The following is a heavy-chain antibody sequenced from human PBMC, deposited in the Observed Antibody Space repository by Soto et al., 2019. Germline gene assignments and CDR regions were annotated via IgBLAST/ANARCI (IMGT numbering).Heavy chain of an antibody. Sequence: GGSLRLSCAASGFTFSSYGMHWVRQAPGKGLEWVAVIWYDGSNKYYADSVKGRFTISRDNSKNTLYLQMNSLRAEDTAVYYCARDSGYDSVPNYYYYYYMDVWGKGTKVTVSS. J-gene: IGHJ6*03. CDR3: ARDSGYDSVPNYYYYYYMDV. V-gene: IGHV3-33*01. CDR2: IWYDGSNK. CDR1: GFTFSSYG. D-gene: IGHD5-12*01.